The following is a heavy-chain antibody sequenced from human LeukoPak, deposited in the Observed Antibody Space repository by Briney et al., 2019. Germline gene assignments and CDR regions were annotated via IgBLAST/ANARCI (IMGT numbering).Heavy chain of an antibody. V-gene: IGHV4-39*01. D-gene: IGHD3/OR15-3a*01. CDR1: GVSISSSNSY. CDR2: IYYSGNT. Sequence: SETLSLTCTVSGVSISSSNSYWGWIRQPPGKGLEWIGSIYYSGNTYYNASLKRHVSISIDTSKNQFSLRLTSVTAADTAVYYCPRQTGSGLFILPGGPGTPVTVSS. CDR3: PRQTGSGLFILP. J-gene: IGHJ4*02.